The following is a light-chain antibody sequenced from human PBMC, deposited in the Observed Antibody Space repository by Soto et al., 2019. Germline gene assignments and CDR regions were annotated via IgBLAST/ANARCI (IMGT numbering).Light chain of an antibody. Sequence: QSVLTQSSSASASLGSSVKLTCTLSSGHSSYIIAWHQQQPGKAPRYLMKLEGSGSYNKGSGVPDRFSGSSSGADRYLTIPNLQFEDEADYYCEPWDFNPRVFGGGTKLTVL. CDR2: LEGSGSY. V-gene: IGLV4-60*02. CDR3: EPWDFNPRV. J-gene: IGLJ3*02. CDR1: SGHSSYI.